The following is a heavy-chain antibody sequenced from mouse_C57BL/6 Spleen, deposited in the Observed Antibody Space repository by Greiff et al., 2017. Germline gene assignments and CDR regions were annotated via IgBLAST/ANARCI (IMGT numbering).Heavy chain of an antibody. CDR1: GYAFSSSW. CDR2: IYPGDGDT. Sequence: QVQLKQSGPELVKPGASVKISCKASGYAFSSSWMNWVKQRPGKGLEWIGRIYPGDGDTNYNGKFKGKATLTADKSSSTAYMQLSSLTSEDSAVYFCAGRGCGSGYGAMGYWGQGTTVTVSS. V-gene: IGHV1-82*01. D-gene: IGHD1-1*01. J-gene: IGHJ4*01. CDR3: AGRGCGSGYGAMGY.